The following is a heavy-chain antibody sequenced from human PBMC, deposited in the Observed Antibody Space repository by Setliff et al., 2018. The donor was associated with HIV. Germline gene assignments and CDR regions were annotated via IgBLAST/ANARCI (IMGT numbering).Heavy chain of an antibody. D-gene: IGHD3-22*01. J-gene: IGHJ4*02. CDR2: IDPNGGAT. Sequence: GASVKVSCKAFGYTFTSYFLHWVRQAPGQGLEWLGIIDPNGGATNNAQKFQGRVTVTRDTSTRTVYLDLSRLASDDTAIYYCARDLYDTSGFLDYWGQGTLVTVSS. V-gene: IGHV1-46*01. CDR3: ARDLYDTSGFLDY. CDR1: GYTFTSYF.